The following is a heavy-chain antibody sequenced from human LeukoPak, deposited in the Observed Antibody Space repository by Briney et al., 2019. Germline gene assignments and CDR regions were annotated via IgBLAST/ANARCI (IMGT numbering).Heavy chain of an antibody. CDR1: GGTFSSYA. Sequence: SVKVSCKASGGTFSSYAISWVRQAPGQGLEWMGRIIPIFGIANYAQKFQGRVTITADKSTSTAYMELSSLRTEDTAVYYCASGGTTFDHWGQGTLVTVSS. CDR3: ASGGTTFDH. CDR2: IIPIFGIA. D-gene: IGHD1-14*01. J-gene: IGHJ4*02. V-gene: IGHV1-69*04.